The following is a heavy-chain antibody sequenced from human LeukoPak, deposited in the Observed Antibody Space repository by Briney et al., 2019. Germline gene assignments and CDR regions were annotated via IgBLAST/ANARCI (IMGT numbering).Heavy chain of an antibody. V-gene: IGHV1-18*01. CDR2: ISAYNGNT. Sequence: ASVKVSCKASGYTFTSYGISWVRQAPGQGLEGMGWISAYNGNTNYAQKLHGRVTMTTDTSTSTDYMELRSLRSDDTAVYYCARYSGSYLSYNWFDPWGQGTLVTVSP. CDR1: GYTFTSYG. D-gene: IGHD1-26*01. J-gene: IGHJ5*02. CDR3: ARYSGSYLSYNWFDP.